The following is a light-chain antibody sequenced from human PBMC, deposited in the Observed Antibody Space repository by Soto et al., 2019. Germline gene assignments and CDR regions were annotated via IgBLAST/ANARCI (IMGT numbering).Light chain of an antibody. J-gene: IGLJ3*02. V-gene: IGLV3-25*03. CDR1: ALPKQY. CDR3: QSADSSGTWV. CDR2: KDS. Sequence: SYELTQPPSVSVSPGQTARITCSGDALPKQYAYWYQQKPGQAPVLVIYKDSERPSGIPERFSGSSSGTTVTLTISGVQAVDEADYYCQSADSSGTWVFGGGTKVTVL.